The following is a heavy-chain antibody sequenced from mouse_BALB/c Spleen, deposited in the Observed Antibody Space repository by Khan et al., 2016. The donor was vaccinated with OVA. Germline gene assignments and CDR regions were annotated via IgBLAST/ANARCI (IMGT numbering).Heavy chain of an antibody. V-gene: IGHV5-12*02. CDR2: ISNVGGNT. J-gene: IGHJ4*01. CDR3: ARHGDGKGDAMDL. D-gene: IGHD2-1*01. Sequence: EVELVESGGGLVQPGGSLKLSCATSGFTFNDYYMYWFRQTPEKRLEWVAYISNVGGNTYYPDTVKGRFTISRDNARNTLYLQMSRLKSEDSAMYYCARHGDGKGDAMDLWGQGTSVTVSS. CDR1: GFTFNDYY.